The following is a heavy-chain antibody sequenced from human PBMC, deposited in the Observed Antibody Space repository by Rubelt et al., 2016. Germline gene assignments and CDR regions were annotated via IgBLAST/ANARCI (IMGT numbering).Heavy chain of an antibody. CDR3: ARRVTSGWHQNDC. D-gene: IGHD6-19*01. CDR2: INPNNGDT. Sequence: QVQLVQSGAEVKKPGASVKVSCKASGYTFTGYYMHWVRQAPGQGLEWMGRINPNNGDTNYAQKFQGRVTMTRDTSISTAYMGRGRLRSDETAVFYWARRVTSGWHQNDCWGQGTRVTVSS. CDR1: GYTFTGYY. J-gene: IGHJ4*02. V-gene: IGHV1-2*06.